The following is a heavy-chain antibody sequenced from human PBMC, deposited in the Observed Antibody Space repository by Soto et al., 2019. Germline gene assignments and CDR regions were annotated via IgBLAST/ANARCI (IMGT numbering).Heavy chain of an antibody. CDR2: ISSDGSQK. D-gene: IGHD5-12*01. Sequence: QVQLVESGGGVVQPGKSLRLSCAASGIAFSGCGMFWVRQTPSKGLEWVAAISSDGSQKYYADSVKDRFTISRDNSKNTLYVQMTGLTTEDTAVDYCAQHIVRSPCYFDLWGRGTLVTGSS. CDR1: GIAFSGCG. CDR3: AQHIVRSPCYFDL. V-gene: IGHV3-30*18. J-gene: IGHJ2*01.